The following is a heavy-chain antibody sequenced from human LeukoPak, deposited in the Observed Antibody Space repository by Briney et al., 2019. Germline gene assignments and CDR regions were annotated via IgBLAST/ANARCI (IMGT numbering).Heavy chain of an antibody. CDR1: GFTFSSYE. CDR3: AKIYPPRPVRPRTNWFDP. CDR2: ISSSGSTI. J-gene: IGHJ5*02. Sequence: GGSLRLSCAASGFTFSSYEMNWVRQAPGKGLEWVSYISSSGSTIYYADSVKGRFTISRDNSKNTLYLQMNSLRAEDTAVYYCAKIYPPRPVRPRTNWFDPWGQGTLVTVSS. V-gene: IGHV3-48*03. D-gene: IGHD3-10*01.